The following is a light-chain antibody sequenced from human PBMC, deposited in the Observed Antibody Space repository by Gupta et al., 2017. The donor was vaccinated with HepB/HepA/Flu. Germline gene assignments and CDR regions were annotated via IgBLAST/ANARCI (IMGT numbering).Light chain of an antibody. CDR3: QQYGSLPPT. V-gene: IGKV3-20*01. CDR2: GAS. Sequence: EIVLTQSPGTLSLSPGETATLSCRASQSVTSNYLAWYQHKAGQAPRLLIYGASSRATGIPDRFSGSGSGTDFTLTISRLEPEDFAVYYCQQYGSLPPTFGPGTKVEIK. J-gene: IGKJ1*01. CDR1: QSVTSNY.